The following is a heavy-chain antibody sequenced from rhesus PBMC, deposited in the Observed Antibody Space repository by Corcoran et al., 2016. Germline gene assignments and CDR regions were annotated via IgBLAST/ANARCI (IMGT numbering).Heavy chain of an antibody. CDR1: GAPISSNY. Sequence: QVPLQESGPGLVKPSETLSRTCAVPGAPISSNYWSWSRQCPGKGLEWCGYIFGSSGSTSYNPSLKRRVTISTDTSKNQFSLKLSSVTAADTAVYYCARASWTRNIFDYWGQGVLVTVSS. CDR3: ARASWTRNIFDY. V-gene: IGHV4-147*01. J-gene: IGHJ4*01. CDR2: IFGSSGST. D-gene: IGHD2-15*01.